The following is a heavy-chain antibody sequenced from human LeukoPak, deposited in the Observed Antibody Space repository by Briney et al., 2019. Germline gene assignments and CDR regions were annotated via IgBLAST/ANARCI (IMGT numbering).Heavy chain of an antibody. CDR1: GYTFTSYD. Sequence: ASVKVSCKASGYTFTSYDINWVRQATGQGLEWMGWMTPNSAYTGYAQKFQGRVTITRNTSITTAYMELSSLRFEDTAVYYCARDPGMGRNAWGQGTLVTVSS. J-gene: IGHJ5*02. V-gene: IGHV1-8*03. D-gene: IGHD1-14*01. CDR3: ARDPGMGRNA. CDR2: MTPNSAYT.